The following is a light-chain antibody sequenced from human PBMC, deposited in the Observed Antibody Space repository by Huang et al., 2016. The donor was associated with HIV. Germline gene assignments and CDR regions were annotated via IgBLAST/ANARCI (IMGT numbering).Light chain of an antibody. J-gene: IGKJ4*01. Sequence: QSPRLLIYDTSNRATGTAVRFSGSGSGTDFALTISNLESEDFAVYYCQQRSSGVTFGGGTKVQVK. CDR2: DTS. V-gene: IGKV3-11*01. CDR3: QQRSSGVT.